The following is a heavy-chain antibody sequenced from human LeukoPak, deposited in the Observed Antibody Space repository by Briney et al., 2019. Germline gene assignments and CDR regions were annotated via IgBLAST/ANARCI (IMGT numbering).Heavy chain of an antibody. D-gene: IGHD3-22*01. CDR2: IIPIFGTE. V-gene: IGHV1-69*05. CDR3: AREGLGYYDSSGYYNNWFDP. J-gene: IGHJ5*02. Sequence: GASVKVSCKASGGTFSSYAISWVRQAPGQGLEWMGGIIPIFGTENYAQKFQGIVTITTDESASTAYMELSSVRSEDTAVYYCAREGLGYYDSSGYYNNWFDPWGQGTLVTVSS. CDR1: GGTFSSYA.